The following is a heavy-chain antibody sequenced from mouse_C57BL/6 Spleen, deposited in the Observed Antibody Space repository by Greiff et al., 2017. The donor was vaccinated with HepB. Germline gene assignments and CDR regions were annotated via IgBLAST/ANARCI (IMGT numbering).Heavy chain of an antibody. CDR1: GYTFTSYW. CDR3: AVSYSGY. Sequence: QVQLQQPGAELVKPGASVKLSCKASGYTFTSYWMQWVKQRPGQGLEWIGEIDPSDSYTNYNQKFKGKATFTVDTSSSTAYMQLSSLTSEDSAVYYCAVSYSGYWGQGTTLTVSA. D-gene: IGHD1-1*01. V-gene: IGHV1-50*01. CDR2: IDPSDSYT. J-gene: IGHJ2*01.